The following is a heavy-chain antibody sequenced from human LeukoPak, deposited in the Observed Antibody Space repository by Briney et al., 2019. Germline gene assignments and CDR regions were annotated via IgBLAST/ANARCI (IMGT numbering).Heavy chain of an antibody. CDR3: ARAHGSPSVRLFDS. CDR2: VYHSGST. J-gene: IGHJ4*02. V-gene: IGHV4-30-2*05. CDR1: GFTFSSYA. Sequence: LRLSCAASGFTFSSYAMSWVRQAPGKVLEWIGYVYHSGSTYYSPPLRNRVTFSVDTSKNQFSLKLSSVTAADTAVYYCARAHGSPSVRLFDSWGQGTLVTVSS. D-gene: IGHD3-10*01.